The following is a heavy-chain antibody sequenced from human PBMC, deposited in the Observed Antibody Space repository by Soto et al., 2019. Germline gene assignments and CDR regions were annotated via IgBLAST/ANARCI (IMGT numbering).Heavy chain of an antibody. CDR3: ARLSTETYYYYGMDV. V-gene: IGHV5-51*01. D-gene: IGHD4-4*01. CDR1: GYSFTSYW. J-gene: IGHJ6*02. CDR2: IYPGDSDT. Sequence: GESLKISCKGSGYSFTSYWIGWVRQMPGKGLEWMGIIYPGDSDTRYSPSFQGQVTISADKPISTAYMQWSSLNASDNAMYYCARLSTETYYYYGMDVWGQGTTVTVSS.